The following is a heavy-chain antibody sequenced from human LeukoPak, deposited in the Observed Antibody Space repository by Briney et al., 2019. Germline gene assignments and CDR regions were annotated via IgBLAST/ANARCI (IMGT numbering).Heavy chain of an antibody. Sequence: SLRLSCAASGFTFNKYAIHWARQAPGKGLEWVAVISNDGVTRIFANSVKGRFTISRDNWKNTLYLQLSSLRVEGTAVYYCVREGYYDSGGPFSGYFDYWGRGDLVTVSS. CDR2: ISNDGVTR. CDR3: VREGYYDSGGPFSGYFDY. D-gene: IGHD3-22*01. CDR1: GFTFNKYA. J-gene: IGHJ4*02. V-gene: IGHV3-30*04.